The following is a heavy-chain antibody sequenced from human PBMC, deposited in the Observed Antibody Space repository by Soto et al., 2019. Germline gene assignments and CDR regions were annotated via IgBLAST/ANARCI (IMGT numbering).Heavy chain of an antibody. CDR3: TLSYGDSYYYYTGMDV. CDR2: IHPGDSDT. V-gene: IGHV5-51*01. J-gene: IGHJ6*02. CDR1: GFSFSKYT. D-gene: IGHD4-17*01. Sequence: GESLKIFCEGSGFSFSKYTVGWVRQIPGKGLEWMGIIHPGDSDTRYSPSFQGQVTISADKSISTAYLQWSSLKASDTAMYYCTLSYGDSYYYYTGMDVWGQGTTVTVS.